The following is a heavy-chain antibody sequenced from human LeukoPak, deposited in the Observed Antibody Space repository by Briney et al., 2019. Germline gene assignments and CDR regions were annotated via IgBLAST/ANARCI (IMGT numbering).Heavy chain of an antibody. J-gene: IGHJ6*02. CDR1: GFTFSSYG. D-gene: IGHD2-2*01. V-gene: IGHV3-30*18. CDR3: AKALWYCSSTSCPGDFYGMDV. CDR2: ISYDGSSK. Sequence: GRSLRLSCAASGFTFSSYGMHWVRQAPGKGLEWVAVISYDGSSKYYADSVKGRFTISRDNSKNTLYLQMNSLRAEDTAVYYCAKALWYCSSTSCPGDFYGMDVWGQGTTVTVSS.